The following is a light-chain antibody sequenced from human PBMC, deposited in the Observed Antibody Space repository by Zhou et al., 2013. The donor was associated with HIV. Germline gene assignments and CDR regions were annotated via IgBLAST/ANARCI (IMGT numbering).Light chain of an antibody. CDR3: QHYDDFPPSFT. CDR2: AAS. J-gene: IGKJ3*01. V-gene: IGKV1-8*01. CDR1: QGISSY. Sequence: AIRITQSPSSLSASTGDRVTITCRASQGISSYLAWYQQKPGRAPKLLIYAASSLESGVPSRFSGSGSGTDFTLTISSLQPEDVATYYCQHYDDFPPSFTFGPGTRVDIK.